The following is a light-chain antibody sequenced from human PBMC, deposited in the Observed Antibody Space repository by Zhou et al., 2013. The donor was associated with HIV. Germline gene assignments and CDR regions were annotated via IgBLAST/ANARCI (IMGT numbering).Light chain of an antibody. V-gene: IGKV3-15*01. CDR2: DAS. CDR1: QNINSN. CDR3: QQYQAWPIT. Sequence: EIVMTQSATTLSVSPGERPTLSCRASQNINSNLAWYQQKVGQPPRLLISDASTRATGIPARFSGSGSGTELTLTINSMQSEDFAVYYCQQYQAWPITFGQGTRLEIK. J-gene: IGKJ5*01.